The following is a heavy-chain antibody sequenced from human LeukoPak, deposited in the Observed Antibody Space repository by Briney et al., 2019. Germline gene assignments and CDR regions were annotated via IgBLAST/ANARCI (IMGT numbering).Heavy chain of an antibody. Sequence: ASVKVSCKASGYTFTSYGISWVRQAPGQGLEWMGWISAYNGNTNYAQKLQGRVTMTTDTSTRTAYMELRSLRSDDTAVYYCARDRYYGSGSYSGTLFDYWGQGTLVTVSS. CDR3: ARDRYYGSGSYSGTLFDY. CDR1: GYTFTSYG. V-gene: IGHV1-18*01. J-gene: IGHJ4*02. D-gene: IGHD3-10*01. CDR2: ISAYNGNT.